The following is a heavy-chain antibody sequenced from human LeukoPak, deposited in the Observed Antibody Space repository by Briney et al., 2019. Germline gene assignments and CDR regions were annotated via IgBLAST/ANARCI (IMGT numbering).Heavy chain of an antibody. CDR2: INPKNGGA. J-gene: IGHJ5*02. D-gene: IGHD3-16*01. CDR1: GYTFIGYY. CDR3: ARASFWESPINWFDP. Sequence: ASVKVSCKTSGYTFIGYYMHWVRQAPGQGLEWMGWINPKNGGANYAPSFQGRVTMTGDRSISTVYMELTRLTSDDTAVFYCARASFWESPINWFDPWGQGTLVTVSS. V-gene: IGHV1-2*07.